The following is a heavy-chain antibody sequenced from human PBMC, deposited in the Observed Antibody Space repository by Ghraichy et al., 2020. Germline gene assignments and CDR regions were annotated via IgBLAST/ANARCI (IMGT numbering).Heavy chain of an antibody. V-gene: IGHV3-30*03. Sequence: SLRLSCAASGFTFSSFAMSWVRQAPGKGLEWVAHVTPNGRNNYYADSVKGRFTISRDNAKYSVYLQMNSLRAEDAAIYYCGRDGVSAAVDYWGQGTLVTVSS. J-gene: IGHJ4*02. CDR1: GFTFSSFA. D-gene: IGHD6-13*01. CDR2: VTPNGRNN. CDR3: GRDGVSAAVDY.